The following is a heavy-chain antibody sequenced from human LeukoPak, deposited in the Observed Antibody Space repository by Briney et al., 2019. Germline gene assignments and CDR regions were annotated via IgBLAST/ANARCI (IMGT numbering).Heavy chain of an antibody. J-gene: IGHJ4*02. CDR2: IYYSGAT. CDR1: GDSMNSYC. Sequence: SETLSLTCAVSGDSMNSYCWTWIRQPPGKGLEWIAYIYYSGATNYNPSLKSRVTISVDTSKNQFSLKLSSVTAADTAVYYCARLRGNYFPDYWGQGTLVTVSS. V-gene: IGHV4-59*01. D-gene: IGHD4-11*01. CDR3: ARLRGNYFPDY.